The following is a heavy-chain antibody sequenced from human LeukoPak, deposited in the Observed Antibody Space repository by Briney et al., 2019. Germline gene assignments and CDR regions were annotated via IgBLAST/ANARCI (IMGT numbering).Heavy chain of an antibody. CDR2: INPNSGVT. CDR3: AKEGGTAIVRAYYFDY. J-gene: IGHJ4*02. V-gene: IGHV1-69*10. CDR1: GYSFISYG. Sequence: ASVKVSCKASGYSFISYGVSWVRQAPGQGLEWMGWINPNSGVTNYAQKFQGRVTITADKSTSTAYMELSSLRSEDTAVYYCAKEGGTAIVRAYYFDYWGQGTLVTVSS. D-gene: IGHD5-18*01.